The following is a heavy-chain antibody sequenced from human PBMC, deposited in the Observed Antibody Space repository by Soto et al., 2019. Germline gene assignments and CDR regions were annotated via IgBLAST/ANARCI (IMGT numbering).Heavy chain of an antibody. Sequence: KFQGRVTITRDTSASTAYMELSSLRSEDTAVYYCARGLNVYYFDYWGQGTLVTVSS. J-gene: IGHJ4*02. CDR3: ARGLNVYYFDY. D-gene: IGHD3-16*01. V-gene: IGHV1-3*01.